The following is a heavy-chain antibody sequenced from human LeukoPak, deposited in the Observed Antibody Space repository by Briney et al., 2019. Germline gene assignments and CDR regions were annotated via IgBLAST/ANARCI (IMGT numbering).Heavy chain of an antibody. CDR1: EFALSRHA. J-gene: IGHJ4*02. Sequence: GGALRLSCVSSEFALSRHAMHWVRQAPGKGLDGVAGICRDTSEKYYAVAVKGRFIVSRDNNSSTLYLEMNSLRAEDTAVYYCARHGSAANYFDPLDWWGQGTTVTVS. V-gene: IGHV3-33*01. CDR2: ICRDTSEK. CDR3: ARHGSAANYFDPLDW. D-gene: IGHD2/OR15-2a*01.